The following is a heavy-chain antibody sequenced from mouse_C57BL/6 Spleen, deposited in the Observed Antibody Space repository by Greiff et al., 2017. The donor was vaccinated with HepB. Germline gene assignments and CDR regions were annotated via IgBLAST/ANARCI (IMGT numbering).Heavy chain of an antibody. V-gene: IGHV5-4*03. J-gene: IGHJ2*01. CDR1: GFTFSSYA. CDR2: ISDGGSYT. CDR3: ARFRVTEGNYFDY. D-gene: IGHD2-13*01. Sequence: EVNVVESGGGLVKPGGSLKLSCAASGFTFSSYAMSWVRQTPEKRLEWVATISDGGSYTYYPDNVKGRFTISRDNAKNNLYLQMSHLKSEDTARYYWARFRVTEGNYFDYWGQGTTLTVSS.